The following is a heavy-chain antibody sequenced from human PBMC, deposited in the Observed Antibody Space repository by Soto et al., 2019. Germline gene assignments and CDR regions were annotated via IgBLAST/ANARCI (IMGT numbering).Heavy chain of an antibody. V-gene: IGHV1-69*13. D-gene: IGHD4-17*01. Sequence: ASVKVSCKASGGTFSSYAISWVRQAPGQGLEWMGGIIPIFGTANYAQRFQGRVTITADESTSTAYMELSSLRSEDTAVYYCARXSERATVVKPLSEPLDYWGQGTLVTVSS. CDR2: IIPIFGTA. CDR1: GGTFSSYA. J-gene: IGHJ4*02. CDR3: ARXSERATVVKPLSEPLDY.